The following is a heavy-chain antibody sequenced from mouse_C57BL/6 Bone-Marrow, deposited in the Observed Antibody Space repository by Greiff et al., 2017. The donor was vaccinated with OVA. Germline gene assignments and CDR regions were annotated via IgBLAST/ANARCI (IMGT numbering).Heavy chain of an antibody. CDR1: GFTFSDAW. V-gene: IGHV6-6*01. CDR2: IRNKANNHAT. J-gene: IGHJ2*01. Sequence: EVKVEESGGGLVQPGGSMKLSCAASGFTFSDAWMDWVRQSPEKGLEWVAEIRNKANNHATYYAESVKGRFTISRDDSKSSVYLQMNSLRAEDTGIYYCTRLITTRGYFDYWGQGTTLTVSS. CDR3: TRLITTRGYFDY. D-gene: IGHD1-1*01.